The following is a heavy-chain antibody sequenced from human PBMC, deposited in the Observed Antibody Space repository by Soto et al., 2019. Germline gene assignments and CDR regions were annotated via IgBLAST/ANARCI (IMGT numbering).Heavy chain of an antibody. CDR1: GFTVNIFN. J-gene: IGHJ4*02. CDR2: ISNYDNT. CDR3: TLYDALVFDF. V-gene: IGHV3-21*01. Sequence: EVRLEESGGGLVKPGGSLRLSCAASGFTVNIFNMNWVRQAPGKGLEWVSSISNYDNTAYADSVKGRFTVSRDNAKNSLFLQMNSLRVEDTAVYYCTLYDALVFDFWGQGALVTVSS. D-gene: IGHD2-8*01.